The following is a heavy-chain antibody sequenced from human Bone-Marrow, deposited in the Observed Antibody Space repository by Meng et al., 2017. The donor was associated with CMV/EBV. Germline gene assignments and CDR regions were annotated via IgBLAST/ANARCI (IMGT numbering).Heavy chain of an antibody. CDR1: GYTFTSYD. D-gene: IGHD2-2*01. CDR3: ARDGEGIVVVPAAPATYNWFDP. CDR2: MNPDSGNT. V-gene: IGHV1-8*01. Sequence: ASVKVSCKASGYTFTSYDVNWVRQATGQGLEWMAWMNPDSGNTDYAQNFQGRVTMTSNTSISTAYMELSSLRSEDTAVYHCARDGEGIVVVPAAPATYNWFDPWGQGTLVTVSS. J-gene: IGHJ5*02.